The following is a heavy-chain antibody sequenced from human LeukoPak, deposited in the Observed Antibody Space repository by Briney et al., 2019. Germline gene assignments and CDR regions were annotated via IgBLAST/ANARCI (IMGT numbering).Heavy chain of an antibody. V-gene: IGHV4-61*01. CDR3: ARGIVVVVAATLVGYFDY. CDR2: IYYSGST. Sequence: PSETLSLTCTVSGGSVISGSYYWSWIRQPPGKGLEWIGYIYYSGSTNYNPSLKSRVTISVDTSKNQFSLKLNSVTAADTAVYYCARGIVVVVAATLVGYFDYWGQGTLVTVSS. D-gene: IGHD2-15*01. CDR1: GGSVISGSYY. J-gene: IGHJ4*02.